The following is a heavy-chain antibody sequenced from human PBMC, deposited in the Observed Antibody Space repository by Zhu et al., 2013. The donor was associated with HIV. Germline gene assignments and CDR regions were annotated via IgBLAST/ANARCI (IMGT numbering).Heavy chain of an antibody. CDR1: GYSFTGYN. J-gene: IGHJ6*03. CDR2: INPNSGGT. Sequence: QEQLAQSGVEVKEPGASVKVSCKASGYSFTGYNVHWVRQAPGQGLEWMGWINPNSGGTILAEKFQGRVTMTRDTSISTAYMELRSLRSDDTAVYYCARVAPSDYYYYMDVWGQGTTVTVSS. CDR3: ARVAPSDYYYYMDV. V-gene: IGHV1-2*02.